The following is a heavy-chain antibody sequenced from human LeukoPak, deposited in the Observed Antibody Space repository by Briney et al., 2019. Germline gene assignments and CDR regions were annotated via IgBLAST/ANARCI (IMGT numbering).Heavy chain of an antibody. V-gene: IGHV3-23*01. J-gene: IGHJ5*02. CDR1: EFTFSDYA. D-gene: IGHD1-14*01. CDR2: ISGGGGST. CDR3: AKGSGINHYHWIDP. Sequence: GGSLRLSCAASEFTFSDYAMNWVRQAPGKGLEWVSGISGGGGSTYYADSVKGRFTISRDNSKNTLYLQMDSLRAEDTALYYCAKGSGINHYHWIDPWGQGTLVTVSS.